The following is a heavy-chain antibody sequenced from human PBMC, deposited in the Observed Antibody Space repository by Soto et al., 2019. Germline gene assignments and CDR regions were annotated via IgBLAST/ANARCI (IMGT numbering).Heavy chain of an antibody. D-gene: IGHD5-12*01. J-gene: IGHJ3*02. CDR1: GGTFSSYT. CDR3: GSEMVATLGDAFDI. CDR2: IIPILGIA. V-gene: IGHV1-69*02. Sequence: QVQLVQSGAEVKKPGSSVKVSCKASGGTFSSYTISWVRQAPGQGLEWMGRIIPILGIANYAQKFQGRVTIHGEKSRRTAYMEVSSLRSEDRAVYYCGSEMVATLGDAFDIWGKGTMVPVSS.